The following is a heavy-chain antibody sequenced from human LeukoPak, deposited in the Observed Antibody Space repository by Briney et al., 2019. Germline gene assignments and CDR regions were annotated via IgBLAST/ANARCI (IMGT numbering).Heavy chain of an antibody. CDR3: ARGNRSGYSYGYWSDYYYYMDV. CDR2: IYYTGNT. V-gene: IGHV4-30-4*07. J-gene: IGHJ6*03. D-gene: IGHD5-18*01. CDR1: GGSISSGGYS. Sequence: SQTLSLTCAVSGGSISSGGYSWSWIRQTPGKAMEFIAYIYYTGNTYFNPSLKSRVTISVDTSKNQFSLKLSSVTAADTAVYYCARGNRSGYSYGYWSDYYYYMDVWGKGTTVTVSS.